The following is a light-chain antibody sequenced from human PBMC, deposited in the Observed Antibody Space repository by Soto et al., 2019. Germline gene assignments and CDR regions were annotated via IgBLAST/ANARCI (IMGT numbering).Light chain of an antibody. CDR3: QQYGSSRWT. Sequence: ELVLTQSPGTLSLSPGERATLSCRASQSVSSSYLAWYQQKPGQAPRLLIYGASSRATGIPDRFSGSGSGTDFTLTISSLEPEDCAVYDCQQYGSSRWTFGQGTRLEIK. CDR2: GAS. V-gene: IGKV3-20*01. J-gene: IGKJ5*01. CDR1: QSVSSSY.